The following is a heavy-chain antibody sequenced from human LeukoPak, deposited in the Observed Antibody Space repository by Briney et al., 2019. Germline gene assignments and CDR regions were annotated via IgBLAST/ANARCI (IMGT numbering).Heavy chain of an antibody. CDR2: IYYSGST. CDR3: ARQGGATSPLLY. CDR1: GGSISSHY. J-gene: IGHJ4*02. D-gene: IGHD1-26*01. V-gene: IGHV4-59*08. Sequence: SETLSLTCTVSGGSISSHYWSWIRQPPGKGLEWIGYIYYSGSTNYSPSLKSRVTMSVDTSKNQFSLKLSSVTAADTAVYYCARQGGATSPLLYWGQGTLVTVSS.